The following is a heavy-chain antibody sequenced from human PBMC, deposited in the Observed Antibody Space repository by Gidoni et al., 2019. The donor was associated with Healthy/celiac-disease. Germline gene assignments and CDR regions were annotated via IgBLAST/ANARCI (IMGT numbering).Heavy chain of an antibody. CDR2: IGTAGDT. CDR3: ARGSSGWNYYYYYYGMDV. D-gene: IGHD6-19*01. V-gene: IGHV3-13*01. CDR1: GFTFSRYD. Sequence: EVQLVESGGALVQPGGSLRLSCAASGFTFSRYDMHWVRQATGKGLEWVSAIGTAGDTYYPGSVKGRFTISRENAKNSLYLQMNSLRAGDTAVYYCARGSSGWNYYYYYYGMDVWGQGTTVTVSS. J-gene: IGHJ6*02.